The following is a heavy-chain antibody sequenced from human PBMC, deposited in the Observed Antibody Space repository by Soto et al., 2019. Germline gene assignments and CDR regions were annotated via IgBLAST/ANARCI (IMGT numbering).Heavy chain of an antibody. V-gene: IGHV1-18*04. CDR3: ARDQYGSGSNYNGYYHDMDV. J-gene: IGHJ6*02. D-gene: IGHD3-10*01. CDR1: GYTFTSYG. Sequence: QVQLVQSGAEVKKAGASVKVSCKASGYTFTSYGISWVRQAPGQGLEWMGWTSVYNGNTNYAQKLQGRVTMTTDTSTSTAYMKLRSMRSDDTAMYNCARDQYGSGSNYNGYYHDMDVWGQGTTVTVSS. CDR2: TSVYNGNT.